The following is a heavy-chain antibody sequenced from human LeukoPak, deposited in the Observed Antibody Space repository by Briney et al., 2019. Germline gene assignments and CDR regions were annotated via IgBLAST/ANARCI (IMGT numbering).Heavy chain of an antibody. D-gene: IGHD3-3*01. CDR1: GFTFSSYW. V-gene: IGHV3-7*01. CDR3: ARGAYDFWSGYYMGSHYYYYYGMDV. Sequence: GGSLRLSCAASGFTFSSYWMSWVRQAPGKGLEWVANIKQDGSEKYYVDSVKGRFTISRDNAKNSLYLQMNSLRAGDTAVYYCARGAYDFWSGYYMGSHYYYYYGMDVWGQGTTVTVSS. J-gene: IGHJ6*02. CDR2: IKQDGSEK.